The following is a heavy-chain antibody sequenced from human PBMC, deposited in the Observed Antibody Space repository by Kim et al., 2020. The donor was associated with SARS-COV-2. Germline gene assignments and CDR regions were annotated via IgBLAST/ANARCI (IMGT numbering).Heavy chain of an antibody. Sequence: SVKVSCKASGGTFSSYAISWVRQAPGQGLEWMGGIIPIFGTANYAQKFQGRVTITADESTSTAYMELSSLRSEDTALYYCARGSLFTIDYYYGMDVWGQGTTVTVSS. D-gene: IGHD3-10*01. CDR1: GGTFSSYA. CDR2: IIPIFGTA. V-gene: IGHV1-69*13. J-gene: IGHJ6*02. CDR3: ARGSLFTIDYYYGMDV.